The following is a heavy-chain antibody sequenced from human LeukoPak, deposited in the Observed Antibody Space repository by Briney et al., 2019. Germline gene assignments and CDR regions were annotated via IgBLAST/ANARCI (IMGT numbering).Heavy chain of an antibody. J-gene: IGHJ4*02. CDR2: IYYSGST. CDR3: AKGVTLDY. CDR1: GGSISSYY. D-gene: IGHD3-10*01. Sequence: SETLSLTCTVSGGSISSYYWSWIRQPPGKGLEWIGYIYYSGSTDYNPSLKSRVTLSVDTSKNQFSLKLSSVTAADTAVYYCAKGVTLDYWGQGTLVTVSS. V-gene: IGHV4-59*01.